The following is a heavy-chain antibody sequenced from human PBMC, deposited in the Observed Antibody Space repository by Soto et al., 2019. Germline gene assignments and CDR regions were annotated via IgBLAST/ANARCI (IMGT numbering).Heavy chain of an antibody. J-gene: IGHJ6*02. CDR2: ISAYNGNT. Sequence: GASVKVSCKASGYTFTSYGISWVRQAPGQGLEWMGWISAYNGNTNYAQKLQGRVTMTTDTSTSTAYMELRSLRSDDTAVYHCARDERDIVVVVAAEPAFYYGMDVWGQGTTVPV. CDR1: GYTFTSYG. D-gene: IGHD2-15*01. CDR3: ARDERDIVVVVAAEPAFYYGMDV. V-gene: IGHV1-18*04.